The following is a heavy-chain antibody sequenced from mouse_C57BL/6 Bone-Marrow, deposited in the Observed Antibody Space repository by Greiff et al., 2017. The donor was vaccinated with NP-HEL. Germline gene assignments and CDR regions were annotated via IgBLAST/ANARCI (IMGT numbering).Heavy chain of an antibody. CDR1: GYTFTSYW. J-gene: IGHJ2*01. CDR3: ARSYYGTP. CDR2: IDPSDSYT. D-gene: IGHD1-1*01. V-gene: IGHV1-59*01. Sequence: VKLQQPGAELVRPGTSVKLSCKASGYTFTSYWMHWVKQRPGQGLEWIGVIDPSDSYTNSNQKFKGKATLTVDTSSSTAYMQLSSLTSEDSAVYYCARSYYGTPWGQGTTLTVSS.